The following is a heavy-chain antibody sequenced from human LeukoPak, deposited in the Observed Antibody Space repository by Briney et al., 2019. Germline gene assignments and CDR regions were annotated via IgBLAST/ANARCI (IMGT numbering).Heavy chain of an antibody. Sequence: SETLSLTCTVSGGSISSYYGSWIRQPPGKGLEWIGYIYYSGSTNYNPSLKSRVTISVDTSKNQFSLKLSSVTAADTAVYYCARSRRLPSSSWYVDYYYYGMDVWGQGTTVTVSS. V-gene: IGHV4-59*01. CDR2: IYYSGST. D-gene: IGHD6-13*01. CDR3: ARSRRLPSSSWYVDYYYYGMDV. CDR1: GGSISSYY. J-gene: IGHJ6*02.